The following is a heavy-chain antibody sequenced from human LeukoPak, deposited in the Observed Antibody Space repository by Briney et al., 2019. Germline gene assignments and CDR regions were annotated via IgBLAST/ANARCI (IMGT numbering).Heavy chain of an antibody. CDR3: ARTTYYYDSSGYYTLDY. CDR1: GYTFTGYY. D-gene: IGHD3-22*01. J-gene: IGHJ4*02. CDR2: INPNSGGT. Sequence: AASVKVSCKASGYTFTGYYMHWVRQAPGQGLEWMGWINPNSGGTNYAQKFQGRVTMTRDTSISTAYMELSRLRSDDTAVYYCARTTYYYDSSGYYTLDYWGQGTLVTVSS. V-gene: IGHV1-2*02.